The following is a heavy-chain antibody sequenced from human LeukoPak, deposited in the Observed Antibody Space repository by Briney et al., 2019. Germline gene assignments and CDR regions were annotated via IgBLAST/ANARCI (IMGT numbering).Heavy chain of an antibody. CDR2: INHSGST. CDR1: GGSFSGYY. D-gene: IGHD2-2*01. CDR3: ARRKSYCSSTSCYGGYCSGGSCNYFDY. Sequence: KPSETLSLTCAVYGGSFSGYYWSWIRQPPGKGLEWIGEINHSGSTNYNPPLKSRVTISVDTSKNQFSLKLSSVTAADTAVYYCARRKSYCSSTSCYGGYCSGGSCNYFDYWGQGTLVTVSS. J-gene: IGHJ4*02. V-gene: IGHV4-34*01.